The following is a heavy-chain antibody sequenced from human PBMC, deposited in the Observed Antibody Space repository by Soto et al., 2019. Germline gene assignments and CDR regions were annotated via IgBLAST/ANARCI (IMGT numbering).Heavy chain of an antibody. J-gene: IGHJ5*02. V-gene: IGHV3-21*06. D-gene: IGHD1-26*01. CDR3: TRDQGGSYDSWFDP. CDR2: ISSGSDYI. Sequence: GGSLRLSCNFSFSMYSMDWVRQAPGKGLEWVATISSGSDYIKYADSVKGRFTISRDNTKNSVSLQMSSLRVEDTAMYYCTRDQGGSYDSWFDPWGRGTLVTVSS. CDR1: FSMYS.